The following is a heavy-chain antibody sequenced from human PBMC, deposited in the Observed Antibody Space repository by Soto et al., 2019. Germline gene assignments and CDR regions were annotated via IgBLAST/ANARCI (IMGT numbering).Heavy chain of an antibody. V-gene: IGHV3-48*03. CDR2: ISSGGGTT. CDR3: ARAAAAGFFDY. D-gene: IGHD6-13*01. Sequence: PGGSLRLSCAASGLTFSSYEMNWVRQAPGKGLEWVSYISSGGGTTYYADSVKGRFTISRDNAKNSLYLQMNSLRAGDTAVYYCARAAAAGFFDYWGQGTLVTVSS. J-gene: IGHJ4*02. CDR1: GLTFSSYE.